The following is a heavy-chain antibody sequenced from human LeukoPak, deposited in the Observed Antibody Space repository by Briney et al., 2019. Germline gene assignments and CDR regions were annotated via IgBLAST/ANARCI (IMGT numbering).Heavy chain of an antibody. CDR3: ARVSKEFTHFDY. D-gene: IGHD3-10*01. Sequence: GGSLRLSCAASGFTFSSYWMHWVRQAPGKGLVWVSRVNTDGSSTSYADSVKGRFTISRDNAKNTLYLQMNSLRAEDTAVYYCARVSKEFTHFDYWGQGTLVTVSS. V-gene: IGHV3-74*01. CDR1: GFTFSSYW. CDR2: VNTDGSST. J-gene: IGHJ4*02.